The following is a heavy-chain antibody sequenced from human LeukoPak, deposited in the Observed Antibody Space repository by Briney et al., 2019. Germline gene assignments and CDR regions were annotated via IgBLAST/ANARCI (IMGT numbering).Heavy chain of an antibody. CDR1: GFTFSSYW. V-gene: IGHV3-74*01. J-gene: IGHJ1*01. CDR2: IKSDGSST. CDR3: ARNDYLED. Sequence: GGSLRLSCAGSGFTFSSYWMHWVRQAPGKGLVWVSRIKSDGSSTSYADSVKGRFTIARDNAKNTLYLQMNSLRPEDTAVYYCARNDYLEDWGQGTLVTVPS.